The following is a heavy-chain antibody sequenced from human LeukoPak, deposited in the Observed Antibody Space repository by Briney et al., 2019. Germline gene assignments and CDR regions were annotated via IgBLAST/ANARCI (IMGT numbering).Heavy chain of an antibody. V-gene: IGHV4-31*03. J-gene: IGHJ6*02. CDR2: IYYSGST. Sequence: SQTLSLTCTVSGGSISSGGYYLSWIRQYPGKGLEWIVYIYYSGSTYYNPSLKSRVTISVDTSKNQFSLKLSSVTAADTAVYYCARDQYSSSPGNRVYYYYGMDVWGQGTTVTVS. CDR3: ARDQYSSSPGNRVYYYYGMDV. D-gene: IGHD6-6*01. CDR1: GGSISSGGYY.